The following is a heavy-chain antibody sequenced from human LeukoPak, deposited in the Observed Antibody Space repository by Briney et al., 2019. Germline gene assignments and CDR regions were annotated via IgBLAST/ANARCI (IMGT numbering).Heavy chain of an antibody. J-gene: IGHJ6*03. Sequence: GGSLRLSCAASGLTVSSSYMSWVRQAPGKGLEWVSVIYSGGSTYYADSVKGRFTISRDSSKNTLYLQMNSLRAEDTAVYYCARLRFLEWLPYYYYIDVWGKGTTVTVSS. CDR1: GLTVSSSY. CDR3: ARLRFLEWLPYYYYIDV. V-gene: IGHV3-53*01. CDR2: IYSGGST. D-gene: IGHD3-3*01.